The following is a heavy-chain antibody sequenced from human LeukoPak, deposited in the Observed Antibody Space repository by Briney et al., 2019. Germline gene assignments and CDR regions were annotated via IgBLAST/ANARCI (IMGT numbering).Heavy chain of an antibody. J-gene: IGHJ4*02. CDR2: INHRGST. CDR3: ARASEMATIPFDY. Sequence: SETLSLTCAVYGGSFSGYYWSWIRQPPGKGLEWIGEINHRGSTNYNPSLKSRVTISVDTSKNQFSLKLSSVTAADTAVYYCARASEMATIPFDYWGQGTLVTVSS. V-gene: IGHV4-34*01. CDR1: GGSFSGYY. D-gene: IGHD5-24*01.